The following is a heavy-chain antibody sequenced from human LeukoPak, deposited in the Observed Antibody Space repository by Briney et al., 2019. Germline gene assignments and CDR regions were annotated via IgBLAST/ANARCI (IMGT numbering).Heavy chain of an antibody. CDR3: AKDRQLWNYYFDY. J-gene: IGHJ4*02. V-gene: IGHV3-30*18. D-gene: IGHD5-18*01. Sequence: QXXGXGXXGVAVISYDGSNKYYADSVKGRFTISRDNSKNTLYLQMNSLRAEDTAVYYCAKDRQLWNYYFDYWGQGTLVTVSS. CDR2: ISYDGSNK.